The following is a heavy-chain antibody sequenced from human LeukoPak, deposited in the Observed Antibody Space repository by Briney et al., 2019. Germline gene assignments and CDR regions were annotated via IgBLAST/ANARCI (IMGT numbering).Heavy chain of an antibody. CDR1: KFPFHSFW. V-gene: IGHV3-7*03. CDR3: AKERQLKD. CDR2: IKQDGTEK. D-gene: IGHD2-2*01. J-gene: IGHJ4*02. Sequence: GGSLRLSCAASKFPFHSFWMSWVRQAPGKGLEWVANIKQDGTEKYYVDSVKGRFTISRDNSKNTLYLQTNSLRAEDTAVYYCAKERQLKDWGQGTLVTVSS.